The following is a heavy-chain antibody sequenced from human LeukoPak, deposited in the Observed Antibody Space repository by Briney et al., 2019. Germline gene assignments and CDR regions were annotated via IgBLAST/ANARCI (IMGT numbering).Heavy chain of an antibody. CDR1: GYTFTSYY. Sequence: GGSLKASCKPSGYTFTSYYMHGVRQARCEGPAGMGIINLSGGSTSYAQKFQGRVTMTRDTSPTTVYMELSSLRSEDTAVYYCARGANFGVVISVYWGQGTLVT. CDR3: ARGANFGVVISVY. CDR2: INLSGGST. D-gene: IGHD3-3*01. V-gene: IGHV1-46*03. J-gene: IGHJ4*02.